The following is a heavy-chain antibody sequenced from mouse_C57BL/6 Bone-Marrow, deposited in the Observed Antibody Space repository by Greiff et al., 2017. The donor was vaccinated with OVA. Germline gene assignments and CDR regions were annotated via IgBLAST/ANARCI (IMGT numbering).Heavy chain of an antibody. V-gene: IGHV5-9*01. CDR1: GFTFSSYT. J-gene: IGHJ2*01. CDR3: ARNGYYTYYFDN. Sequence: EVKLEESGGGLVKPGGSLKLSCAASGFTFSSYTMSWVRQTPEKRLEWVATISGGGGNTYYPDSVKGRSTISRDNAKNTLYLQMSSLRSEDTALYYFARNGYYTYYFDNGGQGTTLTVSS. D-gene: IGHD2-3*01. CDR2: ISGGGGNT.